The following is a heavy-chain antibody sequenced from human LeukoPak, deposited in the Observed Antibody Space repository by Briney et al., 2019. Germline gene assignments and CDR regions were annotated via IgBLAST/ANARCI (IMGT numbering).Heavy chain of an antibody. J-gene: IGHJ6*03. CDR3: ASNYGSGSYTYYYYYMDV. D-gene: IGHD3-10*01. CDR2: IYSGGST. CDR1: GFTVSSNY. Sequence: GGSLRLSCAASGFTVSSNYMSWVRQAPGKGLEWVSVIYSGGSTYYADSVKGRFTISRDNSKNTLYLQMNSLRAEDTAVYYCASNYGSGSYTYYYYYMDVWGKGTTVTISS. V-gene: IGHV3-53*01.